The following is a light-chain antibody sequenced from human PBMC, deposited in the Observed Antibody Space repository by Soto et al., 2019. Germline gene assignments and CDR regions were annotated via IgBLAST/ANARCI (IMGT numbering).Light chain of an antibody. J-gene: IGLJ1*01. CDR1: TSDVGSYSL. Sequence: QSVLTQPVSVSGSPGQSITMSCTGTTSDVGSYSLLSWYQQHPGKAPKLMIYEDSKRPSGVSNRFSGSKSGNTASLTISGLQAEDEADYYCYSYAGSSIYVFGTGTKVTVL. CDR3: YSYAGSSIYV. V-gene: IGLV2-23*01. CDR2: EDS.